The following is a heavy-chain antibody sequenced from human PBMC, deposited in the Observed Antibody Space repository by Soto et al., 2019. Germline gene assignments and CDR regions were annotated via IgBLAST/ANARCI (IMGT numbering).Heavy chain of an antibody. CDR2: ISYDGSNK. V-gene: IGHV3-30-3*01. D-gene: IGHD2-21*02. CDR3: ARGVGGGDYYYFDY. J-gene: IGHJ4*02. Sequence: QVQLVESGGGVVQPGRSLRLSCAASGFTFSSYAMHWVRQAPGKGLEWVAVISYDGSNKYYADSVKGRFTISRDNSKNTLYLQMNSLRAEDTAVYYCARGVGGGDYYYFDYWGQGTLVTVSS. CDR1: GFTFSSYA.